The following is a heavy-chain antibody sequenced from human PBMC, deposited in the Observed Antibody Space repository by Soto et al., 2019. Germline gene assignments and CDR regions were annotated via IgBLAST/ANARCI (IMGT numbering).Heavy chain of an antibody. CDR1: GGSVSSRSHF. CDR2: IYYTGNT. J-gene: IGHJ5*02. D-gene: IGHD1-26*01. CDR3: ARYDAESGFNNLDP. V-gene: IGHV4-61*01. Sequence: QVQLQESGPGVVKPSDTLSVTCTVSGGSVSSRSHFWSWIRQPPGGGLQWIGYIYYTGNTNYSPSLQSRATLSVDTSRNQFSLRLTSVTAADTAIYYCARYDAESGFNNLDPWGQGTLVTVSS.